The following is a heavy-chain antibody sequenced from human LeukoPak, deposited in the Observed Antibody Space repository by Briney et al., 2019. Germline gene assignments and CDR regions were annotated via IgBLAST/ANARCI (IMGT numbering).Heavy chain of an antibody. V-gene: IGHV4-39*01. CDR2: INYSGST. J-gene: IGHJ4*02. CDR3: ARYVVYGSGKYYFDY. CDR1: GGSVSSTTYF. Sequence: SETLSLTCVVSGGSVSSTTYFWSWMRQPPGKGLEWIASINYSGSTYYNPSLKSRVTISVDTSDNQFSLKLSSVTAADTAVYYCARYVVYGSGKYYFDYWGQGTLVTVSS. D-gene: IGHD3-10*01.